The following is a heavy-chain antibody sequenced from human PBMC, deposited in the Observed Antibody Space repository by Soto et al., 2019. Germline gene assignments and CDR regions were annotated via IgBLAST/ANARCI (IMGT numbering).Heavy chain of an antibody. CDR1: GFTFSSYS. CDR2: ISSSSSYI. V-gene: IGHV3-21*01. Sequence: GGSLRLSCAASGFTFSSYSMNWVRQAPGKGLEWVSSISSSSSYIYYADSVKGRFTISRDNAKNSLYLQMNSLRAEDTAVYYCARELQNSGYSYGYYNYWGQGTLVTVSS. J-gene: IGHJ4*02. D-gene: IGHD5-18*01. CDR3: ARELQNSGYSYGYYNY.